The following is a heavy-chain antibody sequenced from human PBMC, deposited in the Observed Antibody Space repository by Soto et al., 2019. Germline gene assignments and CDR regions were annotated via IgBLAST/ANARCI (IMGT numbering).Heavy chain of an antibody. CDR2: IDTAGDT. J-gene: IGHJ6*02. Sequence: EVQLVESGGDSVQSGGSLRLSCIASGFTFRNYDMHWVRQATGKGLEWVSVIDTAGDTYYAGSVKGRFTISREDAKNSLYLQMNSLRAEDTAVYYCAKDVVVGATTGLGDYYYYYGMDVWGQGTTVTVSS. CDR1: GFTFRNYD. D-gene: IGHD1-26*01. CDR3: AKDVVVGATTGLGDYYYYYGMDV. V-gene: IGHV3-13*01.